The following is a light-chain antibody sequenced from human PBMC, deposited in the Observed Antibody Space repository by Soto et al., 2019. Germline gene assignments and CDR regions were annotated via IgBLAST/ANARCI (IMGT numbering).Light chain of an antibody. Sequence: DNAMTKSPSTLPASLGGRVPITRAARQSIRNWLAWHHQTPRTPPKLLIYHASTLESGVPSRFSGSGSRKEFTLTISGLLPDHVAPYSYQHYKRYSWTFCQGTKVDIK. CDR2: HAS. CDR1: QSIRNW. V-gene: IGKV1-5*01. CDR3: QHYKRYSWT. J-gene: IGKJ1*01.